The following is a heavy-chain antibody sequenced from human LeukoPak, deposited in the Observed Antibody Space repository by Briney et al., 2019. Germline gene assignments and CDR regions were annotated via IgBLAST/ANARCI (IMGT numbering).Heavy chain of an antibody. CDR1: GFTYSSYA. J-gene: IGHJ4*02. CDR3: AKDRIDFWSGTTDFDY. Sequence: GGSLRLSCAASGFTYSSYAMSWVRQAPGKGLEWVSTISGSGGSTYYADSVKGRFTISRDNSKNTLYLQMNSLRAEDTAVYYCAKDRIDFWSGTTDFDYWGQGILVTVSS. CDR2: ISGSGGST. D-gene: IGHD3-3*01. V-gene: IGHV3-23*01.